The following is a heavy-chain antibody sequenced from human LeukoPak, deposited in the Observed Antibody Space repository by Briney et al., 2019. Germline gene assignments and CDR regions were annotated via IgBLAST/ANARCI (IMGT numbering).Heavy chain of an antibody. D-gene: IGHD1-7*01. V-gene: IGHV1-2*02. CDR1: GYTFTGYY. CDR2: INPKSGGT. CDR3: ARDGGTTSAFDY. J-gene: IGHJ4*02. Sequence: ASVKVSCKASGYTFTGYYMYWVRQAPGQGLDWMGWINPKSGGTNYAQKFQGRVTMTRDTSISTAYMELRRLRSDDTAVYYCARDGGTTSAFDYWGQGTLVTVSS.